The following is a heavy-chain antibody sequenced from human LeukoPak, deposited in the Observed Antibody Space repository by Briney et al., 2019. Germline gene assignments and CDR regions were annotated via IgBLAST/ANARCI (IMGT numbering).Heavy chain of an antibody. CDR2: ISGSGGST. CDR3: AKDLEGIVVVTSFDY. D-gene: IGHD2-21*02. V-gene: IGHV3-23*01. J-gene: IGHJ4*02. Sequence: GGSLRLSCAASGFTFSSYAMSWVRQAPGKGLEWVSAISGSGGSTYYADSVKGRFTISRDNSKNTLYLQMNSLRAEDTAVYYCAKDLEGIVVVTSFDYWGQGILVTVSS. CDR1: GFTFSSYA.